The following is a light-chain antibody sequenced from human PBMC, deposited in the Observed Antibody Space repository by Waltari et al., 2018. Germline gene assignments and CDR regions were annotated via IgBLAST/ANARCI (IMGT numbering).Light chain of an antibody. J-gene: IGKJ4*01. CDR3: QQYYTTPLT. Sequence: DIVMTQSPDSLAVSLVERATINCKSSQSVLYSSNNRNYLTWYRQKPGQPPKLLIYWASIRESGVPDRFSGSGSGTDFTLTISSLQAEDVAVYYCQQYYTTPLTFGGGTKVEIK. CDR2: WAS. V-gene: IGKV4-1*01. CDR1: QSVLYSSNNRNY.